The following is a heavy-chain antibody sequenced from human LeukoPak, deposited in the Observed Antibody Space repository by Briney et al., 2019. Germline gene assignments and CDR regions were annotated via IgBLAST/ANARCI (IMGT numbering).Heavy chain of an antibody. Sequence: GASVKVSCKASDYTFTSYGITGVRQAPGQGLEWVGWITPYYVNTNYAQKLQGRVTMTTDTSTSTAYMQLRSLRSDDTAVYYCARDSANSGGSLVDYWGQGTLVTVSS. CDR1: DYTFTSYG. J-gene: IGHJ4*02. V-gene: IGHV1-18*01. CDR2: ITPYYVNT. D-gene: IGHD6-25*01. CDR3: ARDSANSGGSLVDY.